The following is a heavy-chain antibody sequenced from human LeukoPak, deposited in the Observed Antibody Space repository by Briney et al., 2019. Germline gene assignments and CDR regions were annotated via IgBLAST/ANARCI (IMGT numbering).Heavy chain of an antibody. D-gene: IGHD4-17*01. CDR1: GFTVSSNY. V-gene: IGHV3-66*01. Sequence: YPGGSLRLSFAASGFTVSSNYMSWVRQAPGKGLEWVSLIYTAGTTYYADSVKGRFTIYRDNSKNTVYLQMSSLRAEDTAVYYCARGSLGTVTYSDFWGQGSLVTVSS. CDR3: ARGSLGTVTYSDF. CDR2: IYTAGTT. J-gene: IGHJ4*02.